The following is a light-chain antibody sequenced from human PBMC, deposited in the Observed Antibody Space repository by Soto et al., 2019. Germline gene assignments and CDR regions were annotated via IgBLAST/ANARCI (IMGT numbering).Light chain of an antibody. J-gene: IGKJ1*01. Sequence: VLTQSPDTLSLSPGDRATLSCRANQRASRQYLSWYQQRPGQPPRLLIYSVSMRADGIPDRFSGSGSGSEFTLTINRLEPEDFAVYYCQDFDSPLWTFGQGTKIE. CDR2: SVS. CDR1: QRASRQY. CDR3: QDFDSPLWT. V-gene: IGKV3-20*01.